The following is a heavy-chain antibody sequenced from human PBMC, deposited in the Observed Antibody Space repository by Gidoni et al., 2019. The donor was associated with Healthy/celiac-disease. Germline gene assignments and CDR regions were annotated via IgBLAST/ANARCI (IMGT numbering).Heavy chain of an antibody. CDR2: IFSNDEK. J-gene: IGHJ4*02. Sequence: QVTLKESGPVLVKPTETLTLTCTVSGFSLSNARMGVSWIRQPPGKALEWLAHIFSNDEKSYSTSLKSRLTISKDTSKSQVVLTMTNMDPVDTATYYCARGYDSSGYYALSRRHYFDYWGQGTLVTVSS. D-gene: IGHD3-22*01. CDR3: ARGYDSSGYYALSRRHYFDY. CDR1: GFSLSNARMG. V-gene: IGHV2-26*01.